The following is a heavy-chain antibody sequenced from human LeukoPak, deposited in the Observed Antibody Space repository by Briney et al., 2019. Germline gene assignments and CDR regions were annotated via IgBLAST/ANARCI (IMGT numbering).Heavy chain of an antibody. D-gene: IGHD5-24*01. V-gene: IGHV4-39*01. CDR3: ARRGDGYSQYYFDF. CDR2: IYYSGTT. J-gene: IGHJ4*02. Sequence: SETLSLTCTVSGGSISSSSYYWGWIRQPPGKGLEWIGSIYYSGTTYYEPSLKSRVTISADTSKNQFSLKLSYVTAADTAVYFCARRGDGYSQYYFDFWGQGTLVTVSS. CDR1: GGSISSSSYY.